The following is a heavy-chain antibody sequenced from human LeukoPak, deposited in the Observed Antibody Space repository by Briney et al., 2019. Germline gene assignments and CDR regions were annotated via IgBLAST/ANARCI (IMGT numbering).Heavy chain of an antibody. J-gene: IGHJ6*04. CDR2: IYSGGST. CDR1: GFTVSSNY. Sequence: PGRSLRLSCAASGFTVSSNYMSWVRQAPGKGLEWVSIIYSGGSTYYADSVKGRFTISRDNSKNTVYLQMNSLRVEDTAVYFCARDKGYSGYDLADYYYGMDVWGKGTTVTISS. V-gene: IGHV3-53*01. D-gene: IGHD5-12*01. CDR3: ARDKGYSGYDLADYYYGMDV.